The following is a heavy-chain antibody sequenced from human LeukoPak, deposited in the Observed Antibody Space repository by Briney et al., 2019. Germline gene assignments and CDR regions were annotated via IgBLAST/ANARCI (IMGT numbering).Heavy chain of an antibody. D-gene: IGHD1-1*01. J-gene: IGHJ5*02. V-gene: IGHV3-21*01. CDR3: ARDDVAWNDVHWFDP. CDR1: GFTFSYYT. CDR2: ISSTTTYI. Sequence: PGGSLRLSCAASGFTFSYYTVNWVRQAPGKGLEWVSSISSTTTYIYYADSVKGRFTISRDNAKNSLYLQMSSLRAEDTAVYYCARDDVAWNDVHWFDPWGQGTLVTVSS.